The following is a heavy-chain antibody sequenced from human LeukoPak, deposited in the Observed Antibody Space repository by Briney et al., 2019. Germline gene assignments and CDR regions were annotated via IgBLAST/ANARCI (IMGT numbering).Heavy chain of an antibody. D-gene: IGHD1-1*01. J-gene: IGHJ4*02. CDR2: ISSSSSYI. CDR1: GFTFSSYS. Sequence: GGSLRLSCAASGFTFSSYSMNWVRQAPGKGLEWVSSISSSSSYISYADSVKGRFTISRDNAKNSLYLQMNSLRAEDTAVYYWARRGASTGGLDYWGQGTLVTVSS. CDR3: ARRGASTGGLDY. V-gene: IGHV3-21*01.